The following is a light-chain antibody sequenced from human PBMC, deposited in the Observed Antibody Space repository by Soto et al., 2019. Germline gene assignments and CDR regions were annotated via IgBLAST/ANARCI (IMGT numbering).Light chain of an antibody. CDR3: SSYTSSSTLL. CDR2: DVS. Sequence: QSALTQPASVSGSPGQSITFSCTGTSNDIGGYNYVSWYQQHPGKAPKLMIFDVSNRPSGVSYRFSGSKSGNTASLTISGLXXEXEXXXYCSSYTSSSTLLFGGGTKLTVL. J-gene: IGLJ2*01. CDR1: SNDIGGYNY. V-gene: IGLV2-14*01.